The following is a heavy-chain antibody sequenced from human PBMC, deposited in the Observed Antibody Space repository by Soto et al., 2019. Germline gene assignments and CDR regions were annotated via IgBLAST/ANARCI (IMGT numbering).Heavy chain of an antibody. CDR2: IYPGDSDT. CDR1: GYSFSTYW. J-gene: IGHJ5*02. V-gene: IGHV5-51*01. Sequence: PGESLKISCKGSGYSFSTYWIAWVRQMPGKGLEWMGIIYPGDSDTRYSPSFQGQVTISADKSISTAYLQWSSLKASDTAMYYCARRGYCSGTTCYKLLDPWGQGTLVTVS. CDR3: ARRGYCSGTTCYKLLDP. D-gene: IGHD2-2*02.